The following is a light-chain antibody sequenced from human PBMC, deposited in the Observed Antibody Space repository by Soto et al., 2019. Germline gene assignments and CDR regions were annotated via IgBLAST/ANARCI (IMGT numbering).Light chain of an antibody. Sequence: EIVLTQSPATLPLSSRERATLSVMVSQSVSSYLAWYQQKPGQAPRLLIYDASNRATGIPARFSGSGSGTDFTLTISSLEPEDFAVYYCQQRSNWPSITFGQGARLEIK. V-gene: IGKV3-11*01. CDR2: DAS. CDR3: QQRSNWPSIT. CDR1: QSVSSY. J-gene: IGKJ5*01.